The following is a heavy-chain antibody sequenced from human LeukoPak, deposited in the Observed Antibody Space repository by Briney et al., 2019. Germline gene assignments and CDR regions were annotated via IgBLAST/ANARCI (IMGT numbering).Heavy chain of an antibody. V-gene: IGHV3-30*03. CDR3: ARAPKRVTAPPDY. CDR2: ISYDGSNK. D-gene: IGHD2-21*02. CDR1: GFTFSSYG. Sequence: GGSLRLSCAASGFTFSSYGMHWVRQAPGKGLEWVAVISYDGSNKYYADSVKGRFTISRDNSKNTLYLQMNSLRAEDTAVYYCARAPKRVTAPPDYWGQGTLVTVSS. J-gene: IGHJ4*02.